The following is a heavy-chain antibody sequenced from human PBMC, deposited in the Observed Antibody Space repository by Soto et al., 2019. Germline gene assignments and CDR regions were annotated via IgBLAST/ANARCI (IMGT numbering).Heavy chain of an antibody. CDR3: ARSQGSSTSLEIYYYYSSGMDV. D-gene: IGHD2-2*01. J-gene: IGHJ6*02. Sequence: QVQLVQSGAEVKKPGSSVKVSCKASGGTFSSYAISWVRQAPGQGLEWMGGIIPISDTTNYAQKFPGSVTITAYESTSTAYMGLSSMRSADTAVYYCARSQGSSTSLEIYYYYSSGMDVWGQGTTVTVSS. CDR1: GGTFSSYA. CDR2: IIPISDTT. V-gene: IGHV1-69*01.